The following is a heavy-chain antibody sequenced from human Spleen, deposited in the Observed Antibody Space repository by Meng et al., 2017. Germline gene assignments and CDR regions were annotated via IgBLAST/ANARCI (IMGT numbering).Heavy chain of an antibody. D-gene: IGHD1-26*01. V-gene: IGHV3-20*04. J-gene: IGHJ4*02. CDR1: GFTFADYG. Sequence: GESLKISCTASGFTFADYGMTWVRQVPGKGLEWVSGIKWSGGSTSYAVSVMGRFTISRDNAKNSLFLQMNSLRAEDTAVYYCAGSLYYIDYWGRGTLVTVSS. CDR3: AGSLYYIDY. CDR2: IKWSGGST.